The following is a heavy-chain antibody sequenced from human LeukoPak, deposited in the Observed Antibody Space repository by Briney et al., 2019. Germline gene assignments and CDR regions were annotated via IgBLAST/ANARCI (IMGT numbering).Heavy chain of an antibody. CDR1: GFTFSSYG. CDR3: AKDRRGVVVVPAAPRSLTGNSDY. Sequence: QPGGSLRLSCAASGFTFSSYGMHWVRQAPGKGLEWVAFIRYDGSNKYYADSVKGRFTISRDNSKNTLYLQMDSLRAEDTAVYYCAKDRRGVVVVPAAPRSLTGNSDYWGQGTLVTVSS. CDR2: IRYDGSNK. D-gene: IGHD2-2*01. V-gene: IGHV3-30*02. J-gene: IGHJ4*02.